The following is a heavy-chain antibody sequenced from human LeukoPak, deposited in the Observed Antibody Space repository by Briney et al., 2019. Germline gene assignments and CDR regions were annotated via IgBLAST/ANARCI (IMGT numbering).Heavy chain of an antibody. V-gene: IGHV1-69*01. Sequence: ASVRVSCEASGGTFSSYAISWVRQAPGQGLEWRGGIIPIFGTANYAQKFQGRVTITADESTSTAYMELSSLRSEDTAVYYCARDGDCSGGRCYSGGYYWGQGTLVTVSS. CDR1: GGTFSSYA. J-gene: IGHJ4*02. CDR2: IIPIFGTA. CDR3: ARDGDCSGGRCYSGGYY. D-gene: IGHD2-15*01.